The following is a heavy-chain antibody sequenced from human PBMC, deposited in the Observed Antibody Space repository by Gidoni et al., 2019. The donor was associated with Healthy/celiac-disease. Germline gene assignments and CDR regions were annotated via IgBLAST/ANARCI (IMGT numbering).Heavy chain of an antibody. CDR2: INHSGST. CDR1: GGSFSGYY. V-gene: IGHV4-34*01. D-gene: IGHD5-18*01. CDR3: ARKRGYSYGPFDY. Sequence: QVQLQQWGAGLLKPSETLSLPCAVYGGSFSGYYWSWIRQPPGKGLEWIGEINHSGSTNYNPSLKSRVTISVDTSKNQFSLKLSSVTAADTAVYYCARKRGYSYGPFDYWGQGTLVTVSS. J-gene: IGHJ4*02.